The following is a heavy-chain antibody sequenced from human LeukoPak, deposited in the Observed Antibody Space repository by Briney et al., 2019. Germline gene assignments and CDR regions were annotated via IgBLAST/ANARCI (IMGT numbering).Heavy chain of an antibody. CDR2: ISAYNGNT. V-gene: IGHV1-18*01. J-gene: IGHJ4*02. CDR3: ARDLFDGYCSSTSCYSAFDY. Sequence: GASVKVSCKASGYTFTSYGISWVRQAPGQGLEWMGWISAYNGNTNYAQKLQGRVTMTTDTSTSTAYMELRSLRSDDTAVYYCARDLFDGYCSSTSCYSAFDYWGQGTLVTVSS. D-gene: IGHD2-2*03. CDR1: GYTFTSYG.